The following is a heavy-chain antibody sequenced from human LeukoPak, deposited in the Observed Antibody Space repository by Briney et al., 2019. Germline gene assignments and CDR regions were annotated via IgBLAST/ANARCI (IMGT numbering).Heavy chain of an antibody. J-gene: IGHJ4*02. V-gene: IGHV3-30*03. CDR1: GITFRSYG. CDR3: TRRPGVPFFDY. D-gene: IGHD3-10*01. Sequence: GRSLRLSCAASGITFRSYGMHWVRQAPGKGLEWVAVISNDESNEYYADSVKGRFTISRDNSKNTLYLQMNSLRAEDTAVYYCTRRPGVPFFDYWGQGTLVTVSS. CDR2: ISNDESNE.